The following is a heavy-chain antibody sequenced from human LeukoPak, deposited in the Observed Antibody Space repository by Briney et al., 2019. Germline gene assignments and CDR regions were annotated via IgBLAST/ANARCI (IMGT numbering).Heavy chain of an antibody. J-gene: IGHJ3*02. CDR2: INHSGST. V-gene: IGHV4-34*01. CDR1: GGFFCGYY. CDR3: ARRRYITMVRGVITAGAFDI. D-gene: IGHD3-10*01. Sequence: SETLSLTCAVYGGFFCGYYWSWIRQPPGKGLEWIGEINHSGSTNYNPSLKSRVTISVDTSKNQFSLKLSSVTAADTAVYYCARRRYITMVRGVITAGAFDIWGQGTMVTVSS.